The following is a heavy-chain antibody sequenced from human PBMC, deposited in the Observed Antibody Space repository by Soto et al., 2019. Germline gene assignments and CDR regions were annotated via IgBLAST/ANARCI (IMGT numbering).Heavy chain of an antibody. CDR1: GFTFSSYA. CDR2: FSSNGGST. D-gene: IGHD2-15*01. CDR3: VKEGQPDCSGGSCHSDTRGHLYYGMEV. J-gene: IGHJ6*01. V-gene: IGHV3-64D*06. Sequence: GGSLRLSCSASGFTFSSYAMHWVRQAPGKGLDYVSAFSSNGGSTYYADSVKGRFTISGYKSKNTQCLQMSSVRAEDTAVYYCVKEGQPDCSGGSCHSDTRGHLYYGMEVWGQGATVTVSS.